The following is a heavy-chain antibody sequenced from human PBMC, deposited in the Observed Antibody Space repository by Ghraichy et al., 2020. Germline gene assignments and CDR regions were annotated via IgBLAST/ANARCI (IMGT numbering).Heavy chain of an antibody. CDR3: ARHTGSSWPFDY. CDR1: GFTVSSNY. D-gene: IGHD6-13*01. J-gene: IGHJ4*02. V-gene: IGHV3-66*04. CDR2: IYSGGST. Sequence: GGPRLSCAASGFTVSSNYMSWVRQAPGKGLEWVSVIYSGGSTYYADSVKGSFTISRDNSKNTLYLQMNSLRAEDTAVYYCARHTGSSWPFDYWGQGTLVTVS.